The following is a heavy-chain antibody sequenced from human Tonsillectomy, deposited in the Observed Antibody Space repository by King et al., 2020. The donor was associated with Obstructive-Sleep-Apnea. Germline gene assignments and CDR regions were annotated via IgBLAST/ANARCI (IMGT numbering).Heavy chain of an antibody. CDR3: ASQPNHCSSTSCYDY. Sequence: VQLVESGGGLVQPGRSLRLSCAASGFTFDDYAMHWVRQAPGKGLEWVSGISWNSGSIGYADSVKGRFTISRDNAKNSLHLPMHRLRAEDTALYYCASQPNHCSSTSCYDYWGQGTLVTVSS. J-gene: IGHJ4*02. V-gene: IGHV3-9*01. CDR2: ISWNSGSI. CDR1: GFTFDDYA. D-gene: IGHD2-2*01.